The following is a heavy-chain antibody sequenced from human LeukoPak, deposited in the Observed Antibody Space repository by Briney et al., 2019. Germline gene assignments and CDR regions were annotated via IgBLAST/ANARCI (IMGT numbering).Heavy chain of an antibody. Sequence: ASVKVSCKASGGTFSSYAISWVRQAPGQGLEWMGGIIPIFGTANYAQKFQGRVTITADESTSTAYMELSSLRSEDTAVYYCARVPYYYGSGSYKGWFDPWGQGTLVTVSS. J-gene: IGHJ5*02. CDR3: ARVPYYYGSGSYKGWFDP. CDR2: IIPIFGTA. D-gene: IGHD3-10*01. V-gene: IGHV1-69*13. CDR1: GGTFSSYA.